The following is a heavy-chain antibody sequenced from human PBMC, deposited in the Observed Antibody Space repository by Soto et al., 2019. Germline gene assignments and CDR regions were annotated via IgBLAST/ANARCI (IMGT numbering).Heavy chain of an antibody. CDR1: GFAFSSYA. CDR2: ISYDGSNK. Sequence: QVQLVESGGGVVQPGRSLRLSCAASGFAFSSYAMHWVRQAPGKGLEWVAVISYDGSNKYYADSVKGRFTISRDNSKNTLYLQMNSLRAEDTAVYYCARDIYDILTGYYSYGMDVWGQGTTVTVSS. V-gene: IGHV3-30-3*01. J-gene: IGHJ6*02. D-gene: IGHD3-9*01. CDR3: ARDIYDILTGYYSYGMDV.